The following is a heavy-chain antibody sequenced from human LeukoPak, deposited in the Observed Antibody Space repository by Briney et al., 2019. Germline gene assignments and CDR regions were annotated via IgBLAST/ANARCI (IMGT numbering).Heavy chain of an antibody. J-gene: IGHJ4*02. Sequence: ASVKVSCKASGYTFTGYYMHWVRQAPGQGLEWMGWINPNSGGTNYAQKLQGRVTMTRDTSISTAYMELSRLRSDDTAVYYCTRGLRREQQLLRAFDDWGQGTLVTVSS. D-gene: IGHD6-13*01. CDR1: GYTFTGYY. V-gene: IGHV1-2*02. CDR3: TRGLRREQQLLRAFDD. CDR2: INPNSGGT.